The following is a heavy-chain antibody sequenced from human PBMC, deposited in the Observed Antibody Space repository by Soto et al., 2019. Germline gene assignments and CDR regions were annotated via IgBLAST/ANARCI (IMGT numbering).Heavy chain of an antibody. Sequence: XGTLSLTCAVYGGSFSGYYWSGIRQPPGKGLEWIGEINHSGSTNYNPSLKSRVTISVGTSKNQFSLKLSSVTAADTAVYYCARSRPTLIYYYGMDVWGQGTTVTVSS. CDR1: GGSFSGYY. CDR2: INHSGST. J-gene: IGHJ6*02. CDR3: ARSRPTLIYYYGMDV. V-gene: IGHV4-34*01. D-gene: IGHD6-6*01.